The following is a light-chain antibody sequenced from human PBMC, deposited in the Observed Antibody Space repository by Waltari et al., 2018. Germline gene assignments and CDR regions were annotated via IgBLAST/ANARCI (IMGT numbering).Light chain of an antibody. J-gene: IGLJ3*02. V-gene: IGLV2-14*01. Sequence: QSALTQPASVSGSPGQSITISCTGTSSYVGGYNYVPWYQQHPGKAPKLMIYDVSKRPSGVSNRFSGSKSGNTASLTISGLQAEDEADYYCSSYTSSSTWVFGGGTKLTVL. CDR2: DVS. CDR1: SSYVGGYNY. CDR3: SSYTSSSTWV.